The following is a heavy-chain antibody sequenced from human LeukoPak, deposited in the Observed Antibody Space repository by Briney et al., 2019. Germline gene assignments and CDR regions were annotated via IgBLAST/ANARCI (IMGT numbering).Heavy chain of an antibody. CDR2: IYHSGST. J-gene: IGHJ4*02. D-gene: IGHD2-2*02. Sequence: SETLSLTCTVSGYSISSGYYWGWIRQPPGKGLEWIGSIYHSGSTYYNPSLKSRVTISVDTSKNQFSLKLSSVTAADTAVYYCAREGCGDTSCYTNDYWGQGTRVTVSS. CDR1: GYSISSGYY. V-gene: IGHV4-38-2*02. CDR3: AREGCGDTSCYTNDY.